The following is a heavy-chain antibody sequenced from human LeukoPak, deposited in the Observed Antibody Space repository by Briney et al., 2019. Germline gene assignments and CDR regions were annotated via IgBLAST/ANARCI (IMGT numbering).Heavy chain of an antibody. V-gene: IGHV3-33*06. CDR2: IWYDGSNK. CDR1: GFTFSSYG. CDR3: AKVLSRYYYYYMDV. J-gene: IGHJ6*03. Sequence: GGSLRLSCAASGFTFSSYGMHWVRQAPGKGLEWVAVIWYDGSNKYYADSVKGRFTISRDNSKNMLYLQMNSLRAEDTAVYYCAKVLSRYYYYYMDVWGKGTTVTVSS.